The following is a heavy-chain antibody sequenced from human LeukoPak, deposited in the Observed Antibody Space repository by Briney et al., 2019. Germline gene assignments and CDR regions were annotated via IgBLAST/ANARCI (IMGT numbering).Heavy chain of an antibody. J-gene: IGHJ4*02. V-gene: IGHV1-2*02. CDR1: GYTFTGYY. CDR2: INPNSGGT. Sequence: WASVKVSCKASGYTFTGYYMHWVRQAPGQGLEWMGWINPNSGGTNYAQKFQGRVTMTRDTSISTAYMKLSRLRSDDTAVYYCARVCLRARCYFDYWGQGTLVTVSS. D-gene: IGHD5/OR15-5a*01. CDR3: ARVCLRARCYFDY.